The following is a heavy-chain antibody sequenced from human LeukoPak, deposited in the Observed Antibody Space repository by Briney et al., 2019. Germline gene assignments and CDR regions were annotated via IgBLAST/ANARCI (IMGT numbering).Heavy chain of an antibody. CDR2: IIPIFGTA. CDR1: GGTFSSYA. V-gene: IGHV1-69*05. CDR3: ARDDHPYSSGYHL. J-gene: IGHJ4*02. Sequence: ASVTVSCKASGGTFSSYAISWVRQAPGQGLEWMGGIIPIFGTANYAQKFQGRVTITTDESTSTAYMELSSLRSEDTAVYYCARDDHPYSSGYHLWGRGTLVTVSS. D-gene: IGHD6-19*01.